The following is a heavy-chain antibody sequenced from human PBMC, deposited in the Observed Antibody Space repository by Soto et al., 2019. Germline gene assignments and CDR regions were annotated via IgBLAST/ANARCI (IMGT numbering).Heavy chain of an antibody. J-gene: IGHJ4*02. CDR2: INAGNGNT. D-gene: IGHD3-22*01. V-gene: IGHV1-3*01. CDR1: GYTFTSYA. Sequence: GASVKVSCKASGYTFTSYAMHWVRQAPGQRLEWMGWINAGNGNTKYSQKFQGRVTITRDTSASTAYMELSSLRSEDTAVYYCARGHYYDSSGYSHFDYWSQGTLVTVSS. CDR3: ARGHYYDSSGYSHFDY.